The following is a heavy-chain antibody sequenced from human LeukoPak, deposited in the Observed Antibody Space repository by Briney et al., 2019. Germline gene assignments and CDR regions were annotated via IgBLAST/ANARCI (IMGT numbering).Heavy chain of an antibody. J-gene: IGHJ5*02. Sequence: SETLSLTCTVSGGSISSYYWSWIRQPPGKGLEWIGYIYYSGSTYYNPSLKSRVTISVDTSKNQFSLKLSSVTAADTAVYYCATGDTYYYDSSGSNNWFDPWGQGTLVTVSS. CDR2: IYYSGST. CDR3: ATGDTYYYDSSGSNNWFDP. D-gene: IGHD3-22*01. V-gene: IGHV4-59*04. CDR1: GGSISSYY.